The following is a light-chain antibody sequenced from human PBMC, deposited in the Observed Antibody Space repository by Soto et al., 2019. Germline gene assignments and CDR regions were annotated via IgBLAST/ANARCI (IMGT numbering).Light chain of an antibody. CDR1: RSVSSY. CDR3: QQRGNWPPWT. J-gene: IGKJ1*01. V-gene: IGKV3-11*01. Sequence: EIVLTQSPATLSLSPGERATLSCRASRSVSSYLAWYQQKPGQAPRLLIYDASNRATGIPARFSGSGSGTDFTLTISSLEPEEFAVYYCQQRGNWPPWTFGQGTKVEIK. CDR2: DAS.